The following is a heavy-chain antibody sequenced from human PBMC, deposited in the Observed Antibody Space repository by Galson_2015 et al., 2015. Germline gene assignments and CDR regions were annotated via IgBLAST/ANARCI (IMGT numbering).Heavy chain of an antibody. J-gene: IGHJ4*02. D-gene: IGHD6-19*01. CDR3: ARDPPVYGVAVSGTGD. CDR1: GYTFTSYG. V-gene: IGHV1-18*01. CDR2: ISAYNGNT. Sequence: SVKVSCKASGYTFTSYGISWVRQAPGQGLEWMGWISAYNGNTNYAQKLQGRVTMTTDTSTSTAYMELRSLRSDDTAVYYCARDPPVYGVAVSGTGDWGQGTLVTVSS.